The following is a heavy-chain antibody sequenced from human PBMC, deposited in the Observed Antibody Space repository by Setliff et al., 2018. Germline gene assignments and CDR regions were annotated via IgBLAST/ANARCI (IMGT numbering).Heavy chain of an antibody. D-gene: IGHD2-2*01. V-gene: IGHV3-23*01. J-gene: IGHJ4*02. CDR1: GFTFSSYA. CDR2: ISGSAQTT. CDR3: ARAHSSTLSVHDY. Sequence: PGGSLRLSCAASGFTFSSYAITWVRQAQGKGLEWVSMISGSAQTTYYADSVKGRFTISRDNSKNTLYLQMNSLRAEDTAVYYCARAHSSTLSVHDYWGQGTLVTVSS.